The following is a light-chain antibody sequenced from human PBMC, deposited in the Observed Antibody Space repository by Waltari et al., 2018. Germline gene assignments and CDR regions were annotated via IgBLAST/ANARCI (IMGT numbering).Light chain of an antibody. J-gene: IGLJ2*01. CDR1: SSDVGDYNY. Sequence: QSALTQPASVSGSPGQSITISCTGTSSDVGDYNYVSWYQQYPGKAPKLMIYDVNKRPPGVSNRFSGSKSGNTASLTSSGLQAGDEADYYCSSYTSSTTLIFGGGTRLTVL. CDR3: SSYTSSTTLI. CDR2: DVN. V-gene: IGLV2-14*03.